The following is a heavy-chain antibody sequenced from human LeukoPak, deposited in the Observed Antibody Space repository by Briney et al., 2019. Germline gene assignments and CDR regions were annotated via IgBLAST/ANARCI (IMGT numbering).Heavy chain of an antibody. CDR1: GGSISTYY. CDR2: IYYRGNT. J-gene: IGHJ3*02. V-gene: IGHV4-59*08. Sequence: PSETLSLTCTVSGGSISTYYWSWIRQPPGKGLEWIGYIYYRGNTNYNPSLQSRVSISVDTSKNQFSLKLTSVTAADTAVYYCARLAGDAYNYDACDIWGQGTMVTVSS. CDR3: ARLAGDAYNYDACDI. D-gene: IGHD5-24*01.